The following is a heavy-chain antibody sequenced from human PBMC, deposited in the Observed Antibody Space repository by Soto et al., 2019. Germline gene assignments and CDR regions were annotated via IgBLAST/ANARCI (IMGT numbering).Heavy chain of an antibody. J-gene: IGHJ4*02. CDR2: INAGNGNT. Sequence: VQLVQSGAEVKKPGASVKVSCKASGYTFTSYAMHWVRQAPGQRLEWMGWINAGNGNTKYSQKFQGRVTITRDTSASTAYMELSSLRSEDTAVYYCASLGGPPDGYAVYFDYWGQGTLVTVSS. V-gene: IGHV1-3*01. CDR3: ASLGGPPDGYAVYFDY. CDR1: GYTFTSYA. D-gene: IGHD5-12*01.